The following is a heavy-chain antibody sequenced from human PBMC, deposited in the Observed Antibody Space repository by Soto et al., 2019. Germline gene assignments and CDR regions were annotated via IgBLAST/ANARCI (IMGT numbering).Heavy chain of an antibody. Sequence: GGSLRLSCAASGFTFSRYWMHWVRQAPGKGLVWLSRIDSGGSTTYYADSVKGRFTISRDNDKDTVYLQMNSLRAEDTAVYYCASPYMYSSGLYFYGMDVWGQGTTVTVPS. V-gene: IGHV3-74*01. CDR1: GFTFSRYW. CDR3: ASPYMYSSGLYFYGMDV. J-gene: IGHJ6*02. D-gene: IGHD6-19*01. CDR2: IDSGGSTT.